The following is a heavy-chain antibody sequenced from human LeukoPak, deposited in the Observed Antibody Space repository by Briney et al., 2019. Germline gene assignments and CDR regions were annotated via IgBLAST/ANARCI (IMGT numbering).Heavy chain of an antibody. CDR2: INTNTGNP. CDR3: AREPGALMTTVTHNWFDP. CDR1: GYTFTSYG. D-gene: IGHD4-17*01. Sequence: ASVKVSCKASGYTFTSYGISWVRQAPGQGLEWMGWINTNTGNPTYAQGFTGRFVFSLDTSVSTAYLQISSLKAEDTAVYYCAREPGALMTTVTHNWFDPWGQGTLVTVSS. V-gene: IGHV7-4-1*02. J-gene: IGHJ5*02.